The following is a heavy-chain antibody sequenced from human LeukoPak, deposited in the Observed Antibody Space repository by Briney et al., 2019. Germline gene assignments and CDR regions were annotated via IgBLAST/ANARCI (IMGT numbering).Heavy chain of an antibody. CDR2: IYHSGTT. Sequence: SETLSLTCTVSGGSISTYYWSWIRQPPGKGLDWIAYIYHSGTTNYNPSLKSRVTISEDTSKNQVSLNLTSVTAADTAVYYCARQKYDYGAIHWYFDLWGRGTLVTVSS. CDR3: ARQKYDYGAIHWYFDL. CDR1: GGSISTYY. J-gene: IGHJ2*01. D-gene: IGHD4/OR15-4a*01. V-gene: IGHV4-59*08.